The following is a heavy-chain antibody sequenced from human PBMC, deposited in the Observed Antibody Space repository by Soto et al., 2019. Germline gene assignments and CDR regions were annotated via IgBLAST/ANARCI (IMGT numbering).Heavy chain of an antibody. CDR3: ARDWSKGFDY. Sequence: LSLTCAASGFTFSSNCISWVRQAPGKGLEWVSVIYSGGSTYYADSVKGRFTISRDNSKNTLYLQMNSLRAEDTAVYYCARDWSKGFDYWGQGTLVTVSS. CDR2: IYSGGST. D-gene: IGHD3-3*01. V-gene: IGHV3-53*01. CDR1: GFTFSSNC. J-gene: IGHJ4*02.